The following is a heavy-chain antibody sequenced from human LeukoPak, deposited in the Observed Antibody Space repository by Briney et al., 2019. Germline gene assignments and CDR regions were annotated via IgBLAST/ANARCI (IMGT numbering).Heavy chain of an antibody. CDR1: GFTFSSYA. D-gene: IGHD1-26*01. Sequence: GGSLRLSCAASGFTFSSYAMHWVRQAPGKGLEWVGRTRNEANIYTTKYAASVKGRFTISRDDSKNSLYLQMNSLKTEDTAVYYCASPVGATTVRAFDIWGQGTMVTVSS. CDR2: TRNEANIYTT. J-gene: IGHJ3*02. CDR3: ASPVGATTVRAFDI. V-gene: IGHV3-72*01.